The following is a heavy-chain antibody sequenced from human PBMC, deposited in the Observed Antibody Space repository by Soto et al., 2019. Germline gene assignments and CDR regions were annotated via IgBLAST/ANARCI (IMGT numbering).Heavy chain of an antibody. Sequence: SVKVSCKXSGGTFSSYAISWVRQAPGQGLEWMGGIIPIFGTANYAQKFQGRVTITADESTSTAYMELSSLRSEDTAVYYCAREAPPGTYYDFWSGYYIWGQGTLVTVSS. V-gene: IGHV1-69*13. D-gene: IGHD3-3*01. J-gene: IGHJ4*02. CDR3: AREAPPGTYYDFWSGYYI. CDR1: GGTFSSYA. CDR2: IIPIFGTA.